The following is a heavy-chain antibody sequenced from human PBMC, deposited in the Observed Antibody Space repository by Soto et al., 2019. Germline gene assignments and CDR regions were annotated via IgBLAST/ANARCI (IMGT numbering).Heavy chain of an antibody. CDR1: GFTSSSYS. CDR2: ISSSSSYI. V-gene: IGHV3-21*01. CDR3: ARDVDGDFWSGYYTPVYYYYGMDV. D-gene: IGHD3-3*01. J-gene: IGHJ6*02. Sequence: GGSLRLSCAASGFTSSSYSMNWVRQAPGKGLEWVSSISSSSSYIYYADSVKGRFTISRDNAKNSLYLQMNSLRAEDTAVYYCARDVDGDFWSGYYTPVYYYYGMDVWGQGTTVTVSS.